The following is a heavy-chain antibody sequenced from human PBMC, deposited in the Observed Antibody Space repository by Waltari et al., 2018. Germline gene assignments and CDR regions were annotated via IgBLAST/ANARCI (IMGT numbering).Heavy chain of an antibody. J-gene: IGHJ3*02. CDR3: ARRGNWADDAFDI. Sequence: EVQLLESGGGLIQPGGSLRLSCAASGFTVSSNYMSWVRQAPGKGLDLVSVIYSGGSTYYADSVKGRFTISRDNSKNTLYLQMNSLRAEDTAVYYCARRGNWADDAFDIWGQGTMVTVSS. CDR2: IYSGGST. V-gene: IGHV3-53*01. CDR1: GFTVSSNY. D-gene: IGHD7-27*01.